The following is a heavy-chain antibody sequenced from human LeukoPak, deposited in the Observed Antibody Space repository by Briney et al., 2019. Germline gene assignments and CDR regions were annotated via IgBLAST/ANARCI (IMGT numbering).Heavy chain of an antibody. Sequence: SETLSLTCAVSGGSISSGGYSWSWIRQPPGKGLEWIGYIYHSGSTYYNPSLKSRVTISVDRSKNQFSLKLSSVTAADTAVYYCARAEFYCRGGSCLYFDYWGQGTLVTVSS. CDR1: GGSISSGGYS. V-gene: IGHV4-30-2*01. CDR2: IYHSGST. J-gene: IGHJ4*02. CDR3: ARAEFYCRGGSCLYFDY. D-gene: IGHD2-15*01.